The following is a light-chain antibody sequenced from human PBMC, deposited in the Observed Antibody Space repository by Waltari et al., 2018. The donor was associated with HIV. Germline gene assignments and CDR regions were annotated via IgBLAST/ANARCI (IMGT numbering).Light chain of an antibody. Sequence: YELTQPPSVSLSPGQTARITCSGIELTKKYSPWFRQKPGQPPILLIYKDTERHSGIYQRFSASKSGTTVTLTINEGQAEDEADYLCQSTDRSGTWVFGGGTRLAVL. CDR1: ELTKKY. V-gene: IGLV3-25*03. CDR3: QSTDRSGTWV. CDR2: KDT. J-gene: IGLJ3*02.